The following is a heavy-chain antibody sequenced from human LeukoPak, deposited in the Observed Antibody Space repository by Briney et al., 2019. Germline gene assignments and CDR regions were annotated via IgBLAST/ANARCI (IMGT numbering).Heavy chain of an antibody. J-gene: IGHJ4*02. Sequence: ASVKVSCKASGYTFTSYDINWVRQATGQGLEWMGWMNPNSGNTGDAQKFQGRVTITRTISISKAYMELRSLRSEDTAVYYCARVLATGTTRFDYWGQGTLVTVSS. CDR2: MNPNSGNT. CDR1: GYTFTSYD. D-gene: IGHD1-1*01. V-gene: IGHV1-8*03. CDR3: ARVLATGTTRFDY.